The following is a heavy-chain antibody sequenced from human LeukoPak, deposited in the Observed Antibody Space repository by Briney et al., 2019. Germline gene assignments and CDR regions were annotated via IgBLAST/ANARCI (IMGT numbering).Heavy chain of an antibody. D-gene: IGHD1-26*01. CDR3: ARGALVGTVYFFDY. V-gene: IGHV3-21*01. CDR1: GFSFRDYG. CDR2: ITRGSAHI. Sequence: GGSLILSCTTSGFSFRDYGITWVRQAPGKGLEWVSAITRGSAHIYYADSLKGRFTISGDHSTNSVHLQMNSLRVGDTAVYYCARGALVGTVYFFDYWGPGTVVTVPS. J-gene: IGHJ4*02.